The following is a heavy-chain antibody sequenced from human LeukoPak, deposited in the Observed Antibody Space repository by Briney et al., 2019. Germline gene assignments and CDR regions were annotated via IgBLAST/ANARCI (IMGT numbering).Heavy chain of an antibody. J-gene: IGHJ4*02. CDR2: IYYSGST. V-gene: IGHV4-39*01. D-gene: IGHD3-10*01. CDR1: GGSISSSSYY. CDR3: ARQGWFGELLSPLDY. Sequence: SETLSLTCTVSGGSISSSSYYWGWIRQPPGKGLEWIGSIYYSGSTYYNPSLKSRVTISVDTSKNQFSLKLSSVTAADTAVYYCARQGWFGELLSPLDYWGQGTLVTVSS.